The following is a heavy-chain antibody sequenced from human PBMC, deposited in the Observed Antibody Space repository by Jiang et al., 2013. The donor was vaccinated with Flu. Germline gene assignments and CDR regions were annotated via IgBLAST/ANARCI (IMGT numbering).Heavy chain of an antibody. D-gene: IGHD3-10*01. CDR2: IYPGDSDT. CDR1: GYSFTSYW. V-gene: IGHV5-51*01. CDR3: ARHFPYMVRGVIINHYYYGMDV. Sequence: GAEVKKPGESLKISCKGSGYSFTSYWIGWVRQMPGKGLEWMGIIYPGDSDTRYSPSFQGQVTISADKSISTAYLQWSSLKASDTAMYYCARHFPYMVRGVIINHYYYGMDVWGQGTTVTVSS. J-gene: IGHJ6*02.